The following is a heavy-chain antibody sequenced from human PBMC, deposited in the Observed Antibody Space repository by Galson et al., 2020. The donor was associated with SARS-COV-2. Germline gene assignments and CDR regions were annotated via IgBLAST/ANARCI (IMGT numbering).Heavy chain of an antibody. J-gene: IGHJ5*02. CDR1: GYSIRSDYF. CDR3: ARATPYCTKIYCIPIRFDP. V-gene: IGHV4-38-2*02. Sequence: SETLSLTCTVSGYSIRSDYFWGWLPQPPGEGLEWIGSLHPGPTFYTPSLKSRLTISVDTSKNQFSLKVNSVTAADTAVYYCARATPYCTKIYCIPIRFDPCGQGTLGTVSS. CDR2: LHPGPT. D-gene: IGHD2-8*01.